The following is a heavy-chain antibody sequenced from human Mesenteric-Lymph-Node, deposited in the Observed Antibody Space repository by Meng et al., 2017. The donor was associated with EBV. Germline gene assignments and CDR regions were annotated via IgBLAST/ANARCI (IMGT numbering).Heavy chain of an antibody. Sequence: QVQVVESGDEVKKPGDSLKVSCKTSGYIFSHYGIDWVRQAPGQGLEWMGWIYTFNDDTIYAESFQDRVTLTTDTSTSTVYMELKSLRSDDTAVYYCARTYSSTSHFDYWGQGSLVTVSS. V-gene: IGHV1-18*01. CDR2: IYTFNDDT. J-gene: IGHJ4*02. CDR3: ARTYSSTSHFDY. D-gene: IGHD6-6*01. CDR1: GYIFSHYG.